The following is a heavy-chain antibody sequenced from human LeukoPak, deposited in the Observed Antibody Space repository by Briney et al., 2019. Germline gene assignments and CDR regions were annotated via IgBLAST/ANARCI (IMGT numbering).Heavy chain of an antibody. CDR2: THHTGST. D-gene: IGHD2/OR15-2a*01. CDR1: GASISGANW. CDR3: LRHGIYWFDP. Sequence: SGTLSLTCGVSGASISGANWWSWVRQPPGKGLEWIGETHHTGSTNYNPSLKSRVTISTDSSKNQFSLKLTSVTAADTAVYYCLRHGIYWFDPWGQGTLVTVSS. V-gene: IGHV4-4*02. J-gene: IGHJ5*02.